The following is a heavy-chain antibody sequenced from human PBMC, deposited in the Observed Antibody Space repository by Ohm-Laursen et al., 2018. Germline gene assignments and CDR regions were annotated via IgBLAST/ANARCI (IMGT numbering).Heavy chain of an antibody. J-gene: IGHJ4*02. CDR1: GYTFTSYD. Sequence: SVKVSCKASGYTFTSYDINWVRQATGQGLEWMGWMNPNSGNTGYAQKLQGRVTMTTDTSTSTAYMELRSLRSDDTAVYYCAREDARDYYDSSGTPYFDYWGQGTLVTVSS. CDR3: AREDARDYYDSSGTPYFDY. V-gene: IGHV1-8*01. D-gene: IGHD3-22*01. CDR2: MNPNSGNT.